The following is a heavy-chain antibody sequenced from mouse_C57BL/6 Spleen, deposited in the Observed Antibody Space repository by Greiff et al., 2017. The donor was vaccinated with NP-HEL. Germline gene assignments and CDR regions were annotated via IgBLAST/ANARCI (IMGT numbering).Heavy chain of an antibody. J-gene: IGHJ3*01. D-gene: IGHD1-1*01. CDR3: ARGDSYYGSSVAY. V-gene: IGHV1-50*01. CDR1: GYTFTSYW. CDR2: IDPSDSYT. Sequence: VQLQQPGAELVKPGASVKLSCKASGYTFTSYWMQWVKQRPGQGLEWIGEIDPSDSYTNYNQKFKGKATLTVDTSSSTAYMQLSSLTSEDSAVYYCARGDSYYGSSVAYWGQGTLVTVSA.